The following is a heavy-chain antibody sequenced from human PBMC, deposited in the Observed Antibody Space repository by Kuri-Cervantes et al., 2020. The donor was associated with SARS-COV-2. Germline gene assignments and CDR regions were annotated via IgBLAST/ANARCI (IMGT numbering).Heavy chain of an antibody. D-gene: IGHD3-22*01. V-gene: IGHV3-74*01. CDR2: INSDGSST. CDR3: ARDYYDSSGVY. Sequence: GGSLRLPCAASGFTFSSYWMHWVRQAPGKGLVWVSRINSDGSSTSYADSVKGRFTISRDNAKNTLYLQMNSLRAEDTAVYYCARDYYDSSGVYWGQGTLVTVSS. CDR1: GFTFSSYW. J-gene: IGHJ4*02.